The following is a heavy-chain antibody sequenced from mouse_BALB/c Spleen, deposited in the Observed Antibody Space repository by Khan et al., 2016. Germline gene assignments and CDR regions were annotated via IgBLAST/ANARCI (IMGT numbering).Heavy chain of an antibody. D-gene: IGHD2-1*01. Sequence: VQLQQSGAELVKPGASVKLSCTASGFNIKDTYIHWVKQRPEQGLEWIGRIDPANGNAKYDPKFQGKATITADTSSNTAYLQLSSLTSEDTAVYYCFIYYGTYVRIDYWGQGTSVTVSS. CDR1: GFNIKDTY. V-gene: IGHV14-3*02. J-gene: IGHJ4*01. CDR2: IDPANGNA. CDR3: FIYYGTYVRIDY.